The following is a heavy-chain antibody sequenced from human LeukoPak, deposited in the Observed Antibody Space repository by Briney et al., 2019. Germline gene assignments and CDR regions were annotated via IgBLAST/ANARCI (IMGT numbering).Heavy chain of an antibody. Sequence: VRQAPGXGLEWVAVIPYDGSNKYYADSVKGRFTISRDNSKNTLYLQMNSLRAEDTAVYYCARDRGFGELLSDYFYDYVMDVWGQGTTVTVSS. CDR2: IPYDGSNK. J-gene: IGHJ6*02. CDR3: ARDRGFGELLSDYFYDYVMDV. D-gene: IGHD3-10*01. V-gene: IGHV3-30*04.